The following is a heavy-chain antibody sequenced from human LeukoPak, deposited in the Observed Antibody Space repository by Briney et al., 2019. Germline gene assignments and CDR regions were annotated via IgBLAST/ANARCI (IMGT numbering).Heavy chain of an antibody. V-gene: IGHV1-8*03. D-gene: IGHD3-22*01. CDR2: INTRSGMT. Sequence: ASVKVSCKASGYTFTRYDINWVRQATGQGLEWMGWINTRSGMTGHAQKFQGRITITKDTSISTVYMELSSLSSEDTAVYFCARVDGSVDYWGQGTLVTVSS. J-gene: IGHJ4*02. CDR1: GYTFTRYD. CDR3: ARVDGSVDY.